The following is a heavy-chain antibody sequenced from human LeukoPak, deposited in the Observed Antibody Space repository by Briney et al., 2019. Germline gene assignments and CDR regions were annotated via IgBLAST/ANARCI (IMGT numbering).Heavy chain of an antibody. CDR3: ARDRMYYYDSSGYWNY. J-gene: IGHJ4*02. D-gene: IGHD3-22*01. V-gene: IGHV1-2*06. CDR1: GYTFTGYY. Sequence: ASVKVSCKASGYTFTGYYMHWVRQAPGQGLEWMGRINPNSGGTNYAQKFQGRVTMTRDTSISTACMELSRLRSDDTAVYYCARDRMYYYDSSGYWNYWGQGTLVTVSS. CDR2: INPNSGGT.